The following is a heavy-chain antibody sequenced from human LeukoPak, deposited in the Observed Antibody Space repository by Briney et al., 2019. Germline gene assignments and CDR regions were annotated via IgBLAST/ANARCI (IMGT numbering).Heavy chain of an antibody. CDR3: ARGNRLYTSSWSSLAFDI. CDR1: GYTFTSYD. D-gene: IGHD6-13*01. J-gene: IGHJ3*02. Sequence: ASVKVSCKASGYTFTSYDINWVRQATGQGLEWMGWINPISGYTGYAQKFQGRVTMTGNTSISTAYMELSSLRSEDAAVYYCARGNRLYTSSWSSLAFDIWGQGTMATVSS. V-gene: IGHV1-8*01. CDR2: INPISGYT.